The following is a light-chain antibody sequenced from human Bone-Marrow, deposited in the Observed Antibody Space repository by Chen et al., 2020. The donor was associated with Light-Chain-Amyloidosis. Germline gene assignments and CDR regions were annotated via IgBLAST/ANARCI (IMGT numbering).Light chain of an antibody. CDR3: QSADSSGTYEVI. J-gene: IGLJ2*01. CDR2: RDT. V-gene: IGLV3-25*03. CDR1: DLPTKY. Sequence: SYELTQPPSVSVSPGPTARLPCSGEDLPTKYAYWYQQKPGQAPVLVIHRDTERPSGISERFSGSSSGTTATLTISGVQAEDEADYHCQSADSSGTYEVIFGGGTKLTVL.